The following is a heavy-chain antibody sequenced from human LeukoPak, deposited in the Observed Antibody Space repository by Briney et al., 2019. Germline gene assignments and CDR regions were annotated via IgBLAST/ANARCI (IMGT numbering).Heavy chain of an antibody. V-gene: IGHV1-69*05. J-gene: IGHJ3*02. CDR1: GGTFSSYA. CDR3: ARVAGASDRRDAFDI. Sequence: SVKVSCKASGGTFSSYAISWVRQAPGQGLEWMGRIIPIFGTANYAQKFQGRVTITTDESTSTAYMELRSLRSDDTAVYYCARVAGASDRRDAFDIWGQGTMVTVSS. CDR2: IIPIFGTA. D-gene: IGHD1-26*01.